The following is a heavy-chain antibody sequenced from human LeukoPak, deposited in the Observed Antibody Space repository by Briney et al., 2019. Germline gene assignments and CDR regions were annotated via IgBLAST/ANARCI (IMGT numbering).Heavy chain of an antibody. V-gene: IGHV3-64*01. CDR1: GFTFSSYA. CDR2: ISSNGGST. CDR3: ARDMGYYDFWSGYPGVDY. J-gene: IGHJ4*02. D-gene: IGHD3-3*01. Sequence: GGSLRLSCAASGFTFSSYAMHWVRQAPGKGLEYVSAISSNGGSTYYANSVKGRFTISRDNSKNTLYLQMGSLRAEDMAVYYCARDMGYYDFWSGYPGVDYWGQGTLVTVSS.